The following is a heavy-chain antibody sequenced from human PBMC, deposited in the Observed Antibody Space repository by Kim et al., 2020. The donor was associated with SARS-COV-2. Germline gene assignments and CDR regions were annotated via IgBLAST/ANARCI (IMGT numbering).Heavy chain of an antibody. Sequence: ASVKVSCKASGYTFTSYAMHWVRQAPGQRLEWMGWINAGNGNTKYSQKFQGRVTITRDTSASTAYMELSSLRSEDTAVYYCARPRGGTEYYYDIGMDVWGQGTTVTDSS. CDR2: INAGNGNT. CDR3: ARPRGGTEYYYDIGMDV. J-gene: IGHJ6*01. CDR1: GYTFTSYA. D-gene: IGHD3-22*01. V-gene: IGHV1-3*01.